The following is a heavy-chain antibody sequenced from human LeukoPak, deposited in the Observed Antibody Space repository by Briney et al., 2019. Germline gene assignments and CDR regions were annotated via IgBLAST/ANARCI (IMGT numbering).Heavy chain of an antibody. CDR3: AKDSRGLSYYASGSYGDY. Sequence: PGGSLRLSCAASGFTFSSYGMHWVRQAPGKGLEGVASIPYDGSNKYYAASVKGRFTISRDNSKNTLYLQMNSLRAEDTAVYYCAKDSRGLSYYASGSYGDYWGQGTLVTVSS. D-gene: IGHD3-10*01. CDR1: GFTFSSYG. J-gene: IGHJ4*02. V-gene: IGHV3-30*02. CDR2: IPYDGSNK.